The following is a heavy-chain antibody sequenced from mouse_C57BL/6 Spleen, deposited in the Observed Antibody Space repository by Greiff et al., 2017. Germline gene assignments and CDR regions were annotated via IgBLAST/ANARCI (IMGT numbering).Heavy chain of an antibody. Sequence: VQLQQSGAELARPGASVKLSCKASGYTFTSYGISWVKQRTGQGLEWIGEIYPRSGNTYYNEKFKGKATLTAAKSSSTAYMELRSLTSEGSAVYVCARCPITTVVADYAMDYWGQGTSVTVSS. CDR2: IYPRSGNT. CDR3: ARCPITTVVADYAMDY. D-gene: IGHD1-1*01. CDR1: GYTFTSYG. V-gene: IGHV1-81*01. J-gene: IGHJ4*01.